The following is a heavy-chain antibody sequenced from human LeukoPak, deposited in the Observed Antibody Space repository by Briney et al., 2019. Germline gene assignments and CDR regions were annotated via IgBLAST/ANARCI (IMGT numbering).Heavy chain of an antibody. Sequence: ASVKVSRKASGYTFTGYYMHWVRQAPGQGLEWMGWINPNSGGTNYAQKFQGRVTMTRDTSISTAYMELSRLRSDDTAVYYCARDRRWLRLGWFDPWGQGTLVTVSS. V-gene: IGHV1-2*02. CDR2: INPNSGGT. J-gene: IGHJ5*02. D-gene: IGHD5-12*01. CDR1: GYTFTGYY. CDR3: ARDRRWLRLGWFDP.